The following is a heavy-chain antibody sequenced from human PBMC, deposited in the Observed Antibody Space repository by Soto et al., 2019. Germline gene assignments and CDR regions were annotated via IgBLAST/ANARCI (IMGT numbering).Heavy chain of an antibody. CDR2: IITILGIA. CDR1: GGTFSSYT. CDR3: ARAVEPNNDYGGYYYYYYGMDV. J-gene: IGHJ6*02. Sequence: QVQLVQSGAEVKKPGSSVKVSCKASGGTFSSYTISWVRQAPGQGLEWMGRIITILGIANYAQKFQGRVTITADKSTSTAYMELSSLISEDTAVYYCARAVEPNNDYGGYYYYYYGMDVWGQGTTVTVSS. V-gene: IGHV1-69*02. D-gene: IGHD4-17*01.